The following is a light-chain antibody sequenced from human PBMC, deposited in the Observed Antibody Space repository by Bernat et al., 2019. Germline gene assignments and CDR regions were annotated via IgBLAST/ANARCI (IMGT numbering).Light chain of an antibody. CDR2: GAT. CDR3: QQYHSWPPYT. CDR1: KTVSTY. V-gene: IGKV3D-15*01. Sequence: IAMTQSPATLAVSPGEGVTLSCRANKTVSTYLAWYQQKTGQAPRLLIYGATTRAAGIPARFSGSGSGTDFSLTISSLQSEDFAVYYCQQYHSWPPYTFGQGTKVEIK. J-gene: IGKJ2*01.